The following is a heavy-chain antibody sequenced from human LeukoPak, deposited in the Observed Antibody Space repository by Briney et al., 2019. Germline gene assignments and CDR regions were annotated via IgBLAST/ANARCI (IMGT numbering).Heavy chain of an antibody. D-gene: IGHD6-6*01. CDR2: INSEWSST. CDR1: GFTLSSYW. CDR3: ARAIAARFDY. J-gene: IGHJ4*02. V-gene: IGHV3-74*01. Sequence: GGSPRLSCAASGFTLSSYWMHLVRQAPGKGLVWVSRINSEWSSTSYADAVKGRFTISRDNAKNTLYLQMNSLRAEDTAVYYCARAIAARFDYWGQGTLVTVSS.